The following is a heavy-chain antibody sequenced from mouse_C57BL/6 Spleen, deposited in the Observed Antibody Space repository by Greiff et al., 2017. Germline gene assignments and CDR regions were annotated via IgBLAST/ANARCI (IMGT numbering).Heavy chain of an antibody. D-gene: IGHD1-1*01. CDR2: INPNNGGT. V-gene: IGHV1-22*01. CDR3: ARGDFFYYPFAY. Sequence: EVKLQESGPELVKPGASVKMSCKASGYTFTDYNMHWVKQSHGKSLEWIGYINPNNGGTSYNQKFKGKATLTVNKSSSTAYMELRSVTSEDSAVYYCARGDFFYYPFAYWGQGTLVTVSA. J-gene: IGHJ3*01. CDR1: GYTFTDYN.